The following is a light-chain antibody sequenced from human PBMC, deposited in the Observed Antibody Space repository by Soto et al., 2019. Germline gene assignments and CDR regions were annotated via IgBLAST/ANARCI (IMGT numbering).Light chain of an antibody. CDR1: SSDVGGYNY. J-gene: IGLJ1*01. V-gene: IGLV2-14*01. CDR3: SSFTGTSPYV. CDR2: EVS. Sequence: QSDLTQPASVSGSPGQSITISCTGTSSDVGGYNYVSWYQEHPGKAPKLMIYEVSHRPSGVSNRFSGSKSGNTASLTIAGLKAEDEANYYCSSFTGTSPYVFGTWTKLTDL.